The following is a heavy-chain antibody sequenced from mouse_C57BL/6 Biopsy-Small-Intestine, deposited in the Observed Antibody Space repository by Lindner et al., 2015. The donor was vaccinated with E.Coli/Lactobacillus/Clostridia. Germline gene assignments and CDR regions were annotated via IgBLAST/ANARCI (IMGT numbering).Heavy chain of an antibody. V-gene: IGHV1-18*01. CDR3: ARDNEYFDTGDYYYVPLGPFDI. CDR2: INPNGGGT. Sequence: SVKVSCKASGYTFTGYYMHWVRQAPGQGLEWMGWINPNGGGTLYAQKFQGRVTMTRGTSINTAYMELSRLSSDDTAVYYCARDNEYFDTGDYYYVPLGPFDIWGQGTMVTVSS. J-gene: IGHJ1*01. CDR1: GYTFTGYY. D-gene: IGHD1-1*02.